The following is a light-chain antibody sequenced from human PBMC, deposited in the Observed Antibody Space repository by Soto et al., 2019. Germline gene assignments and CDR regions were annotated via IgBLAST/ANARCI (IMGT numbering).Light chain of an antibody. CDR2: CAS. CDR3: QHRTDWPPICT. Sequence: EIVLTQSPLTLALSPGERATLSCRASQSVANYLSCYQQSPRHPPRLLLYCASHSATGIPARFSGSGSGTDFTLTISSLEPEDFAVYYWQHRTDWPPICTFGPGTKVEIK. CDR1: QSVANY. J-gene: IGKJ2*02. V-gene: IGKV3-11*01.